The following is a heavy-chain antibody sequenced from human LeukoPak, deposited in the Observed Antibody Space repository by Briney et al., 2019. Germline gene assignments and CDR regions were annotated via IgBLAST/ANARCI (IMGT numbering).Heavy chain of an antibody. CDR2: ISYSGST. D-gene: IGHD7-27*01. V-gene: IGHV4-59*01. CDR1: GGSISSYY. CDR3: ARLRNWAWDFDS. Sequence: PSETLSLTCTVSGGSISSYYWSWIRQPPGKGLEWIGYISYSGSTNYNPSLKSRVTISADTSKNQFSLKMSSVTAADTAVYFCARLRNWAWDFDSWGQGTLVTVSS. J-gene: IGHJ4*02.